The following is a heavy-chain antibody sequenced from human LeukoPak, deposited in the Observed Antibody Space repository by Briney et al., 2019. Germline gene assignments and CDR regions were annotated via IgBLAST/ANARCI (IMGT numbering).Heavy chain of an antibody. CDR2: ISAYNGNT. Sequence: GASVKVSCMASGYTFTSYGISWVRQAPGQGLEWMGWISAYNGNTNYAQKLQGRVTMTTDTSTSTAYMELRSLRSDDTAVYYCARDLKRYCSSTSCPGGFDPWGQGTLVTVSS. CDR3: ARDLKRYCSSTSCPGGFDP. J-gene: IGHJ5*02. CDR1: GYTFTSYG. D-gene: IGHD2-2*01. V-gene: IGHV1-18*01.